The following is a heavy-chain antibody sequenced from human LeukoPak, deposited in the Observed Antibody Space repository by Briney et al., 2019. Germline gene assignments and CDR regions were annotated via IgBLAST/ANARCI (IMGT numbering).Heavy chain of an antibody. CDR2: ISGSGSNT. CDR3: TKDYCSGASCPFDC. D-gene: IGHD2-15*01. J-gene: IGHJ4*02. V-gene: IGHV3-23*01. CDR1: GFTFENYA. Sequence: PGESLRLSCAASGFTFENYAMNWVRQAPGKGLEWVSAISGSGSNTYYADSVKGRFTISRDNSKNTLYLQMNGLKAEDTAVYYCTKDYCSGASCPFDCWGQGTLVTVSS.